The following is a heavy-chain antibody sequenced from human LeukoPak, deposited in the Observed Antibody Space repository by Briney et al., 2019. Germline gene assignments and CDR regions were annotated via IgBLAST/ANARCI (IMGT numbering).Heavy chain of an antibody. CDR3: ARRTTGVDY. J-gene: IGHJ4*02. Sequence: GGSLRLSCAASGFTFGNYEMNWVRQAPGRGLEWVSYISSSGLTMYYADSVKGRFTISRDNAKNSLYLQMNSLRAEDTAVYYCARRTTGVDYWGQGTLVTVSS. V-gene: IGHV3-48*03. CDR1: GFTFGNYE. D-gene: IGHD4-17*01. CDR2: ISSSGLTM.